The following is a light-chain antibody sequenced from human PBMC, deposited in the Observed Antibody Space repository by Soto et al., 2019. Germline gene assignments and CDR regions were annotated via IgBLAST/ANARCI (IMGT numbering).Light chain of an antibody. Sequence: EIVLTQSPGTLSLSPGERATLSCRASQSVSNNYLAWYQQKPDQAPRLLIYGASNRTTGIPDRFSGSWSATDFTPTISTPEPEDFAVYYCQQCGSSGTYGQGTKVEIK. CDR3: QQCGSSGT. CDR1: QSVSNNY. V-gene: IGKV3-20*01. J-gene: IGKJ1*01. CDR2: GAS.